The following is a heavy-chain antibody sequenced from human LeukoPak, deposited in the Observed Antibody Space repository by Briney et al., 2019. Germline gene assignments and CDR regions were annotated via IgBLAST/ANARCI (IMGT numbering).Heavy chain of an antibody. CDR1: GGSISSGGYS. CDR2: IYHSGST. V-gene: IGHV4-30-2*01. D-gene: IGHD5-18*01. J-gene: IGHJ4*02. Sequence: SETLSLTCAVSGGSISSGGYSWSWIRQPPGKGLEWIGYIYHSGSTYYNPSLKSRVTISVDTSKNQFSLKLSSVTAADTAVYYCARVNRGYSYGYGAHFDYWGQGTLVTVSS. CDR3: ARVNRGYSYGYGAHFDY.